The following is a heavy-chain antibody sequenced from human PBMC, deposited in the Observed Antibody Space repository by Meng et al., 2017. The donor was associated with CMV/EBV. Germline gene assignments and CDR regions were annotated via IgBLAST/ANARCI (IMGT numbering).Heavy chain of an antibody. Sequence: GSLSLTCAVYGGSFSGYYWSWIRQPPGKGLEWIGEINHSGSTNYNPSLKSRVTISVDTSKNQFSLKLSSVTAADTAVYYCARGDLDYWGQGTLVTVSS. CDR1: GGSFSGYY. CDR2: INHSGST. CDR3: ARGDLDY. V-gene: IGHV4-34*01. J-gene: IGHJ4*02.